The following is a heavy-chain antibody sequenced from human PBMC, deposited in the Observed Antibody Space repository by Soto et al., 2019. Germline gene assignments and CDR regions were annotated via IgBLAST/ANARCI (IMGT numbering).Heavy chain of an antibody. CDR1: GYTFTSYA. CDR3: ARDAAVGLFDY. Sequence: ASVKVSCKASGYTFTSYAMHWVRQAPGQRLEWMGWINAGNGNTKHSQKLQGRVTITTDTSTSTAYMELRSLRSDDTAVYYCARDAAVGLFDYWGQGTLVTVSS. V-gene: IGHV1-3*01. CDR2: INAGNGNT. D-gene: IGHD1-26*01. J-gene: IGHJ4*02.